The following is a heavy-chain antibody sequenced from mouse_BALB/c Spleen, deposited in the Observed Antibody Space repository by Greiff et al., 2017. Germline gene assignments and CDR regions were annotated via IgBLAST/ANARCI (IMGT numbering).Heavy chain of an antibody. J-gene: IGHJ2*01. CDR2: INPNNGGT. Sequence: VQLQQPGAELVMPGASVKMSCKASGYTFTDYNMDWVKQSHGKSLEWIGDINPNNGGTIYNQKFKGKATLTVDKSSSTAYMELRSLTSEDTAVYYCARSDWDGGVDYWGQGTTLTVSS. CDR1: GYTFTDYN. D-gene: IGHD4-1*01. CDR3: ARSDWDGGVDY. V-gene: IGHV1-18*01.